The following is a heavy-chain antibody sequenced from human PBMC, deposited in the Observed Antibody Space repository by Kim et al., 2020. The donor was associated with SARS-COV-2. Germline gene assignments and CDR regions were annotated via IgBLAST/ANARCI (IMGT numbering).Heavy chain of an antibody. D-gene: IGHD3-22*01. J-gene: IGHJ6*02. CDR3: ARDRYYYDNNGYYTLYGMDV. Sequence: RFTISRDNAKNSLYLQMNSLRAEDTAVYYCARDRYYYDNNGYYTLYGMDVWGQGTTVTVSS. V-gene: IGHV3-11*06.